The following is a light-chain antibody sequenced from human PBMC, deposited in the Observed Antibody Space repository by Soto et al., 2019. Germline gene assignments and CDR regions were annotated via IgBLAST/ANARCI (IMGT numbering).Light chain of an antibody. CDR2: AAS. CDR1: QGISSY. Sequence: AIRMTQSPSSFSASTGDRVTITCRASQGISSYLAWYQQKPGKAPKLLIYAASTLQSGVPSRFSGSGSGTDFTLTISCLQSEDFASYYCQQYYSYRLTFGGGTKVAIK. J-gene: IGKJ4*01. V-gene: IGKV1-8*01. CDR3: QQYYSYRLT.